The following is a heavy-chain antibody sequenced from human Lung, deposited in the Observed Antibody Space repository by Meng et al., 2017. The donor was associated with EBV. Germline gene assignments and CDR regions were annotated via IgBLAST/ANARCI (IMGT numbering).Heavy chain of an antibody. D-gene: IGHD4-17*01. Sequence: QVELPEWGPGLVQPSQTLSLTCTVSGGSIGSGDYYWSWIRQPPGKGLEWIGYIYYSGSTYSNASLKSRVTISIDRSKNQFSLKLSSVTAADTAVYCCARDRKHYGERGWFDPWGQGTLVTVSS. CDR1: GGSIGSGDYY. J-gene: IGHJ5*02. CDR2: IYYSGST. V-gene: IGHV4-30-4*01. CDR3: ARDRKHYGERGWFDP.